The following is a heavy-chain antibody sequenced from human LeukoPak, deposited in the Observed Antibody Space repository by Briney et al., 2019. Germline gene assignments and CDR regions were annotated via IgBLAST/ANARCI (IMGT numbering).Heavy chain of an antibody. CDR2: IRYDGSNK. V-gene: IGHV3-30*02. CDR3: AKDLITMIVVVTPNFDY. J-gene: IGHJ4*02. D-gene: IGHD3-22*01. CDR1: GFTFSSYG. Sequence: GGSLRLSCAASGFTFSSYGMHWVRQAPGKGLEWVAFIRYDGSNKYYADSVKGRFTISRDNSKNTLYLQMNSLRAEDTAVYYCAKDLITMIVVVTPNFDYWGQGTLVTVPS.